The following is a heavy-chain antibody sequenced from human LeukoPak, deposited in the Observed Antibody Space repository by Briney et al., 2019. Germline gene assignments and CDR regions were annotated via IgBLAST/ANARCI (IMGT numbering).Heavy chain of an antibody. V-gene: IGHV3-7*03. CDR1: GFTFSSYW. CDR3: AKYSSTLVFDY. Sequence: GGSLRLSCAASGFTFSSYWMSWVRQAPGKGLEWVANIKQDGSEKYYVDSVKGRFTISRDNAKNSLYLQMNSLRAEDTAVYYCAKYSSTLVFDYWGQGTLVTVSS. CDR2: IKQDGSEK. D-gene: IGHD6-13*01. J-gene: IGHJ4*02.